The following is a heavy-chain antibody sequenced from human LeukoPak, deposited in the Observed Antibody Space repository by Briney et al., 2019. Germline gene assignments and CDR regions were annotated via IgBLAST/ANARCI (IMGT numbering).Heavy chain of an antibody. Sequence: PWAPVKVSCKASGYTLTGHFIHWVRQAPGQGLEWMGWINPNSAGAFYAQRFQGRVTMTSDTSISTAYMELSRLTSDDTAVYYCAREGYRTAPGTFDYWGQGTLVTVSS. V-gene: IGHV1-2*02. D-gene: IGHD6-13*01. CDR2: INPNSAGA. J-gene: IGHJ4*02. CDR3: AREGYRTAPGTFDY. CDR1: GYTLTGHF.